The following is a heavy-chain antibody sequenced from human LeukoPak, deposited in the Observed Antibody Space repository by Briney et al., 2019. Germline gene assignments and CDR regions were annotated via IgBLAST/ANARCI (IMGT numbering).Heavy chain of an antibody. CDR2: ISGSGGST. D-gene: IGHD3-16*02. V-gene: IGHV3-23*01. J-gene: IGHJ3*02. CDR3: ANDGSDYDYVWGSYPLDAFDI. CDR1: GFTFSSYA. Sequence: GGSLRLSCAASGFTFSSYAMSWVRQAPGKGLEWVSAISGSGGSTYYADSVKGRFTISRDNSKNTLYLQMNSLRAEDTAVYYCANDGSDYDYVWGSYPLDAFDIWGQGTMVTVSS.